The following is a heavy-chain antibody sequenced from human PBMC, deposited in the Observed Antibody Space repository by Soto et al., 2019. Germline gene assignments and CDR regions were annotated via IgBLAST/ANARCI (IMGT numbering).Heavy chain of an antibody. D-gene: IGHD2-15*01. J-gene: IGHJ4*02. CDR3: ASIGYCSGGSCSNFDY. CDR1: GFTFSSYA. CDR2: ISGSGGST. Sequence: GESLKISCAASGFTFSSYAMSWVRQAPGKGLEWVSAISGSGGSTYYADSVKGRFTISRDNSKNTLYLQMNSLRAEDTAVYYCASIGYCSGGSCSNFDYWGQGTLVTVSS. V-gene: IGHV3-23*01.